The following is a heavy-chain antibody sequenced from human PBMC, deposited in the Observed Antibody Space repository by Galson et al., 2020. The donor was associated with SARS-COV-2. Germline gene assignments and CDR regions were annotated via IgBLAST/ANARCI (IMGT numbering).Heavy chain of an antibody. Sequence: NSGGSLRLSCAASGFTFSSYSMNWVRQAPGKGLEWVSSISSSSSYIYYADSVKGRFTISRDNAKNSLYLQMNSLRAEDTAVYYCASQPVATIANYYYYGMDVWGQGTTVTVSS. D-gene: IGHD5-12*01. J-gene: IGHJ6*02. CDR1: GFTFSSYS. CDR3: ASQPVATIANYYYYGMDV. CDR2: ISSSSSYI. V-gene: IGHV3-21*01.